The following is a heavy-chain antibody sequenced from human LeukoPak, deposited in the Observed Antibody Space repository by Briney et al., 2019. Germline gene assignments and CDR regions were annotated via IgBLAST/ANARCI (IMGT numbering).Heavy chain of an antibody. CDR2: ISSSSSYI. D-gene: IGHD4-17*01. Sequence: GGSLRLSCAASGFSFSSYSMNWVRQAPGKGLEWVSSISSSSSYIYYADSVKGRFTISRDNAENSLYLQMNSLRAEDTAVYYCASTPGGDYADYWGQGTLVTVSS. CDR1: GFSFSSYS. J-gene: IGHJ4*02. V-gene: IGHV3-21*01. CDR3: ASTPGGDYADY.